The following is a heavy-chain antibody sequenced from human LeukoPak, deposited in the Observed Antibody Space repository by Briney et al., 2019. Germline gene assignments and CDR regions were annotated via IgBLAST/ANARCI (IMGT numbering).Heavy chain of an antibody. V-gene: IGHV3-30*02. D-gene: IGHD5-18*01. CDR2: IRYDGTNK. CDR1: GFTFSYYA. CDR3: AKARTRGYSYGSFDY. J-gene: IGHJ4*02. Sequence: GGSLRLSCAASGFTFSYYAIHWVRQAPGKGLEWVAFIRYDGTNKNYADPVKGRFTISRDNSKNTLYLQMNSLRAEDTAVYYCAKARTRGYSYGSFDYWGQGTLVTVSS.